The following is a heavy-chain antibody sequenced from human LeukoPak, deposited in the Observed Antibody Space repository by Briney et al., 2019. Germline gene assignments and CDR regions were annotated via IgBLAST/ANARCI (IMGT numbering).Heavy chain of an antibody. V-gene: IGHV4-30-2*01. CDR2: IYHSGST. CDR3: ARGGTIFGVATGPLDY. D-gene: IGHD3-3*01. Sequence: SETLSLTCTVSGGSISSGGYYWSWIRQPPGKGLEWIGYIYHSGSTYYNPSLKSRVTISVDRSKNQFSLKLSSVTAADTAVYYCARGGTIFGVATGPLDYWGQGTLVTVSS. CDR1: GGSISSGGYY. J-gene: IGHJ4*02.